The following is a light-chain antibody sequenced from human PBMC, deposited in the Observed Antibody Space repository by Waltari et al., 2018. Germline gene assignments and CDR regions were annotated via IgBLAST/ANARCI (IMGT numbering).Light chain of an antibody. V-gene: IGLV3-21*02. CDR2: DDS. CDR3: QVWDSTLNFRV. CDR1: NIERRG. J-gene: IGLJ3*02. Sequence: SYVLTQPPSVSVAPGQTAKITCGGNNIERRGVHWYQRMPGQAPVLVVYDDSDRPSGIPERFSGSHSGNTATLTIIRVEAGDEADYYCQVWDSTLNFRVFGGGTKLTVL.